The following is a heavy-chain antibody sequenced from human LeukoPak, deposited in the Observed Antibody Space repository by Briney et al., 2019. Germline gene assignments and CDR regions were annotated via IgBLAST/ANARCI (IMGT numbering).Heavy chain of an antibody. CDR1: GYTFTSYY. Sequence: GASVKVSCKASGYTFTSYYMHWVRQAPGQGLEWMGIINPSGGSTSYAQKFQGRVTMTRDTSTSTVYMELSSLRSEDTAVYYCARDASLWGFVVVPAVYFDYWGQEPLVTVSS. D-gene: IGHD2-2*01. V-gene: IGHV1-46*01. CDR2: INPSGGST. CDR3: ARDASLWGFVVVPAVYFDY. J-gene: IGHJ4*02.